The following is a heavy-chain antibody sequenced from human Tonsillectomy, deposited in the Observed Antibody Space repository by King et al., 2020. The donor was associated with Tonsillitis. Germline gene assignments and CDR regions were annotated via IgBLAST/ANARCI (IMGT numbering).Heavy chain of an antibody. Sequence: QLQESGPGLVRPSQTLSLICSVSGDSLTSGGYFWCWIRQHPDKGLEWIGSIYHSGPTYHTPSLRSRLFMSVDTPKNQFSLRLTSVTAADTAGYYCARNRDYGDYVDFWGQGTLVAVSS. CDR1: GDSLTSGGYF. CDR3: ARNRDYGDYVDF. J-gene: IGHJ4*02. V-gene: IGHV4-31*03. CDR2: IYHSGPT. D-gene: IGHD4-17*01.